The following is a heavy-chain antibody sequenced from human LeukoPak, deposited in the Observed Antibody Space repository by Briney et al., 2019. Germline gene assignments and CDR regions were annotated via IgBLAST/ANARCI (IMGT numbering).Heavy chain of an antibody. CDR3: TRTYYDSSGYYFRRIDAFDI. CDR2: KWYDASDK. V-gene: IGHV3-33*01. J-gene: IGHJ3*02. Sequence: PGRSLRLSCAASGFTFSNYGMHWVRQAPGKGLEWVAVKWYDASDKYYADSVKGRFTISRDNSKNTLYLQMNSLRAEDTAVYYCTRTYYDSSGYYFRRIDAFDIWGQGTMVTVSS. D-gene: IGHD3-22*01. CDR1: GFTFSNYG.